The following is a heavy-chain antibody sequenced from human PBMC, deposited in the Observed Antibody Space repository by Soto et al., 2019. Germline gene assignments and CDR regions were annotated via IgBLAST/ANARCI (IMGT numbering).Heavy chain of an antibody. J-gene: IGHJ3*02. CDR1: GFVFSSYA. CDR3: AKTTDGWFSAFEI. CDR2: ISGGGTTA. V-gene: IGHV3-23*01. Sequence: EVQLLESGGGLVQPGGSLRLSCAASGFVFSSYAMSWVRQAPGKGLEWVSAISGGGTTAYYADSVKGRFIFSRDNPKNTMYLQMNSLRAEDTAVYFCAKTTDGWFSAFEIWGQGTVVTVSS. D-gene: IGHD6-19*01.